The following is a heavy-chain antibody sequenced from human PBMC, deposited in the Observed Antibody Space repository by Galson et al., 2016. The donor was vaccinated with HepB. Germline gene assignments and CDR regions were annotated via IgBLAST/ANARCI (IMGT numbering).Heavy chain of an antibody. D-gene: IGHD2-2*01. Sequence: SLRLSCAASGFTFTTYAINWFRQTPGKGLEWVSAISTNGDTTFYADSVKGRFSVFRDNSRYAVYLQMNTLRAEDTAVYYCAKADQSSYFDYWGQGTLVTVSS. CDR1: GFTFTTYA. V-gene: IGHV3-23*01. CDR2: ISTNGDTT. CDR3: AKADQSSYFDY. J-gene: IGHJ4*02.